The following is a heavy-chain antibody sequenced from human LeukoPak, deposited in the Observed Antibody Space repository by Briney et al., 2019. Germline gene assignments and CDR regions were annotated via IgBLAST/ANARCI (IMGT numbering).Heavy chain of an antibody. J-gene: IGHJ5*02. CDR2: IYYNGNT. V-gene: IGHV4-39*07. CDR1: GGSMSRTDYY. Sequence: SETLSLTCSVSGGSMSRTDYYWAWVRQPPGKGLEWIGSIYYNGNTLSSASLWSRVTMSLDMSKNHFSLKLSYVTAADTALYYCAAVVTDCSDPNYHKGWLDPRGQGVLVTVSS. CDR3: AAVVTDCSDPNYHKGWLDP. D-gene: IGHD2-15*01.